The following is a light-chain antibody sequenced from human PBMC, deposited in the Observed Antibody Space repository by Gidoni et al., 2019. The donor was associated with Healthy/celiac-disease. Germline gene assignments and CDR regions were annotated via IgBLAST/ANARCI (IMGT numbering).Light chain of an antibody. V-gene: IGKV2-30*01. CDR2: KVS. CDR1: QSLVYRDGNTY. J-gene: IGKJ2*01. Sequence: DGVMTQSPLSLPVTLGPPASISCRSSQSLVYRDGNTYLHGLQQRPGQAPRRLTYKVSNRDSAVPDSISASASGTDSTLNIRSVDAADVGVYHCMHGPPLTFGQGTKLEIK. CDR3: MHGPPLT.